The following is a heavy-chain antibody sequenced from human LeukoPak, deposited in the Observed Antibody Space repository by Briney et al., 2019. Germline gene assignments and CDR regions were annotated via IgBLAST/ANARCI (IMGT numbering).Heavy chain of an antibody. Sequence: GGSLRLSCAASGFTFSSYAMHWVRQAPGKGLEWVAVISYDGSNKYYADSVKGRFTISRDNSKNTLYLQMNSLRAEDTAVYYCARDGNTVAQVPGVGDDAFDIWGQGTMVTVSS. CDR2: ISYDGSNK. J-gene: IGHJ3*02. CDR3: ARDGNTVAQVPGVGDDAFDI. CDR1: GFTFSSYA. V-gene: IGHV3-30-3*01. D-gene: IGHD5-12*01.